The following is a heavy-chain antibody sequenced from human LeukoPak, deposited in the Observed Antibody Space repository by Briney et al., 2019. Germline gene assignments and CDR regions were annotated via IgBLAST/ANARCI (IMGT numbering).Heavy chain of an antibody. CDR1: GGTFSSYA. Sequence: GVSVKVSCKASGGTFSSYAISWVRQAPGQGLEWMGGIIPIFGTANYAQKFQGRVTITADESTSTAYMELSSLRSEDTAVYYCARRGSGRINWFDPWGQGTLVTVSP. J-gene: IGHJ5*02. V-gene: IGHV1-69*01. D-gene: IGHD2-15*01. CDR3: ARRGSGRINWFDP. CDR2: IIPIFGTA.